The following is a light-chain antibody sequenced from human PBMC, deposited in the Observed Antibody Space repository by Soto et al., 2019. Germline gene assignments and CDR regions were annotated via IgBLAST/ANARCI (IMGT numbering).Light chain of an antibody. CDR2: GAS. Sequence: EIVLTQSPGTLSLSPGERATLSCRASQRVSSSYLAWYQQKPGQAPRLLIYGASSRATGIPDRFSGSGSGTDFTLTISRLEPDDFSVYYYQHYGTSLITCAQGTRLEI. CDR3: QHYGTSLIT. J-gene: IGKJ5*01. CDR1: QRVSSSY. V-gene: IGKV3-20*01.